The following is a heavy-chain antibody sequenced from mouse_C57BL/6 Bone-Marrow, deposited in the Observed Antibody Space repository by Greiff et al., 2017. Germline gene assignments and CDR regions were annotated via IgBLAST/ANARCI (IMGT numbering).Heavy chain of an antibody. Sequence: QVQLQQSGPELVKPGASVKISCKASGYAFSSSWMNWVKQRPGKGLEWIGRIYPGDGDTNYNGKFKGKATLTADKSSSTAYMQLSSLTSEDSAVXFCASCGPGFAYWGQGTLVTVSA. V-gene: IGHV1-82*01. CDR3: ASCGPGFAY. CDR2: IYPGDGDT. J-gene: IGHJ3*01. CDR1: GYAFSSSW.